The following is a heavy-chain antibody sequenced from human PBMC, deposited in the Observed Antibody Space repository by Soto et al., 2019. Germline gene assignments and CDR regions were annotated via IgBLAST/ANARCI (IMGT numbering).Heavy chain of an antibody. V-gene: IGHV4-59*01. J-gene: IGHJ4*02. CDR2: IYYTGST. CDR3: ARGRHWLDY. Sequence: ASETLSLTCTVSGGSISDYYWSWIRQPPGKGLEWIGYIYYTGSTNYNPSLKSRVTISVDTSKNHFTLILSPVTAADTAVYYCARGRHWLDYWGPGFLVTVSS. CDR1: GGSISDYY. D-gene: IGHD6-19*01.